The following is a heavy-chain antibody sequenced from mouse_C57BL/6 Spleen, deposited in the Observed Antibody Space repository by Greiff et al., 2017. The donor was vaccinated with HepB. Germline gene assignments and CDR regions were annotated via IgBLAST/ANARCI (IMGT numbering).Heavy chain of an antibody. CDR3: ARSTYYGSRRVAMDY. CDR2: IYPRSGNT. J-gene: IGHJ4*01. CDR1: GYTFTSYG. D-gene: IGHD1-1*01. Sequence: VKLQESGAELARPGASVKLSCKASGYTFTSYGISWVKQRTGQGLEWIGEIYPRSGNTYYNEKFKGKATLTADKSSSTAYMELRSLTSEDAAVYFCARSTYYGSRRVAMDYWGQGTSVTVSS. V-gene: IGHV1-81*01.